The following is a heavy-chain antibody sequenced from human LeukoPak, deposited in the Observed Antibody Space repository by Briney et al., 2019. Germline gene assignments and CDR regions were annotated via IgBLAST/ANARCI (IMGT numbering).Heavy chain of an antibody. D-gene: IGHD2-2*01. CDR2: VNPNSGDT. J-gene: IGHJ4*02. CDR1: GYTFTGCY. Sequence: GASVKASCTASGYTFTGCYMHWVRQAPGQGFEWMGWVNPNSGDTNYAQKFQGRVTMTRDTSISTAHMELSRLRSDDTAVYYCARANPLYCSSTTCLFDYWGQRTLDTVSS. V-gene: IGHV1-2*02. CDR3: ARANPLYCSSTTCLFDY.